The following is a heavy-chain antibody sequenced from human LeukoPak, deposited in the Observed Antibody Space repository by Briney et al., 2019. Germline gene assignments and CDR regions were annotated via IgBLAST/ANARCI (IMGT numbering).Heavy chain of an antibody. V-gene: IGHV4-4*02. D-gene: IGHD4-11*01. CDR2: VHNSGYT. CDR3: ASETDYSHPNWFDP. CDR1: GASISSRFW. Sequence: SETLSLTCAVSGASISSRFWWSWVRQPPGKGLEWIGQVHNSGYTKYNPSLKSRVTISVDKFKNHFSLKLNSVTAADTAPYYCASETDYSHPNWFDPWGQGTLVTVSS. J-gene: IGHJ5*02.